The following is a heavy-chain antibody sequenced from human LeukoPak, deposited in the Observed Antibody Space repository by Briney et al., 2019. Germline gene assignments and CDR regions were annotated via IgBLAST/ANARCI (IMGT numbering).Heavy chain of an antibody. CDR3: ARHNSREAFDI. D-gene: IGHD5-24*01. Sequence: GGSLRLSCAASGLTVSNNYMSWVRQAPGKGLEWVSVIYNSGGTNYADSVKGRFTISRDNSKNTLYLQMNSLRAEDTAVYYCARHNSREAFDIWGQGTMVTVSS. CDR2: IYNSGGT. CDR1: GLTVSNNY. J-gene: IGHJ3*02. V-gene: IGHV3-53*01.